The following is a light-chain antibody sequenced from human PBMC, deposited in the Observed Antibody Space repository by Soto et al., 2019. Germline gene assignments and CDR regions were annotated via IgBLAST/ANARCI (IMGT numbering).Light chain of an antibody. J-gene: IGLJ2*01. CDR3: SSYTTSSTL. CDR1: SSDIGGNNY. CDR2: DVT. Sequence: QSXLTQPAXXXGXPGXSXTXXXTGTSSDIGGNNYVSWYQQHPGKAPKLMIYDVTNRPSGVSNRFSGSKSGNTASLTISGLQAEDEADYYCSSYTTSSTLFGGGTKLTVL. V-gene: IGLV2-14*03.